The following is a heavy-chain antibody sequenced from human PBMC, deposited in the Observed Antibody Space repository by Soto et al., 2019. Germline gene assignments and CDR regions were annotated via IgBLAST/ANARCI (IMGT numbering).Heavy chain of an antibody. V-gene: IGHV3-33*01. J-gene: IGHJ3*02. D-gene: IGHD6-13*01. Sequence: GGSLRLSCAASGFTFSSYGMHWVRQAPGKGLEWVAVIWYDGSNKYYADSVKGRFTISRDNSKNTLYLQMNSLRAEDTAVYYCARDSVYSSSWYYPRYDAFDIWGQGTMVTVSS. CDR1: GFTFSSYG. CDR2: IWYDGSNK. CDR3: ARDSVYSSSWYYPRYDAFDI.